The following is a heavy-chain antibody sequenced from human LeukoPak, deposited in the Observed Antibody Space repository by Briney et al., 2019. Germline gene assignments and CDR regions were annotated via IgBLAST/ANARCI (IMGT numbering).Heavy chain of an antibody. D-gene: IGHD2-8*01. CDR3: ARDRQLYP. J-gene: IGHJ6*04. Sequence: PSETLSLTCTVSGYSISSGYYWGWIRQPPGKGLEWIGSIYHSGSTYYNPSLKSRVTISVDTSKNQFSLKLSSVTAADTAVYYCARDRQLYPWGKGTTVTVSS. CDR2: IYHSGST. V-gene: IGHV4-38-2*02. CDR1: GYSISSGYY.